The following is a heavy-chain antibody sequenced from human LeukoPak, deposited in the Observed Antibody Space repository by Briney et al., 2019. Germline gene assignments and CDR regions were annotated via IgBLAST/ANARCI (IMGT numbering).Heavy chain of an antibody. V-gene: IGHV3-9*03. D-gene: IGHD6-6*01. Sequence: GRSLRLSCAASGFTFDDYAMHWVRQAPGKGLEWVSGISWNSGSIGYADSVKGRFTISRDNAKNSLYLQMNSLRAEDMALYYCAKEGSSSSLDYWGQGTLVTASS. CDR2: ISWNSGSI. J-gene: IGHJ4*02. CDR1: GFTFDDYA. CDR3: AKEGSSSSLDY.